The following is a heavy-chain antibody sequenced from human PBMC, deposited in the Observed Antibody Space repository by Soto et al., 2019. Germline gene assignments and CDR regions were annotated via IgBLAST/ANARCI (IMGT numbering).Heavy chain of an antibody. J-gene: IGHJ2*01. Sequence: QVQLVQSGAEVKKPGSSVKVSCKASGGTFSSYAISWVRQAPGQGLEWMGGIIPIFGTANYAQKFQGRVTITADESTSAAYMELSSLRSEDTAVYYCARAREFMWLQSNWYFDLWGRGTLVTVSS. CDR1: GGTFSSYA. D-gene: IGHD3-22*01. CDR2: IIPIFGTA. V-gene: IGHV1-69*12. CDR3: ARAREFMWLQSNWYFDL.